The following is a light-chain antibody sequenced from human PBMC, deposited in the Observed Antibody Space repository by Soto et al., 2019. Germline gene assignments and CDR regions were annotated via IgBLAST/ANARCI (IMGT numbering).Light chain of an antibody. J-gene: IGLJ1*01. V-gene: IGLV2-23*01. CDR1: SSDVGGYNL. CDR3: CSYAGGRTYV. Sequence: QSALTQPAPVSGAPGQSIAISCTGTSSDVGGYNLVSWYQQHPGKAPKLMISEGSKRPPGVSSRFSGTKSGNTASLTISGLQAEDEADYYCCSYAGGRTYVFGTGTKVTVL. CDR2: EGS.